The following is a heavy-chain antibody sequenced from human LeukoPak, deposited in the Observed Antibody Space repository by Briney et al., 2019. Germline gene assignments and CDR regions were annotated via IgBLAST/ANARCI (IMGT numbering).Heavy chain of an antibody. Sequence: GGSLRLSCAASGFTFSSYGMHWVRQAPGKGLEGVAFIRYDGSNKYYADSVKGRFTISRDNSKNTLYLQMNSLRAEDTAVYYCAKDLGVPEDYWGQGTLVTVSS. J-gene: IGHJ4*02. V-gene: IGHV3-30*02. D-gene: IGHD2-8*01. CDR1: GFTFSSYG. CDR2: IRYDGSNK. CDR3: AKDLGVPEDY.